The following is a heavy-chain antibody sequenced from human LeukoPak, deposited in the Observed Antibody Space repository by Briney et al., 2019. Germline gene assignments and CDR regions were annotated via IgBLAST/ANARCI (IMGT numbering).Heavy chain of an antibody. Sequence: SETLSLTCAVYGGSFSGYYWSWIRQPPGKGLEWIGEINHSGSTNYNPSLKSRVTISVDTSKNQFSLKLSSVTAADTAVYYRARGLRSGSYYIDYWGQGTLVTVSS. CDR3: ARGLRSGSYYIDY. CDR2: INHSGST. V-gene: IGHV4-34*01. J-gene: IGHJ4*02. D-gene: IGHD3-10*01. CDR1: GGSFSGYY.